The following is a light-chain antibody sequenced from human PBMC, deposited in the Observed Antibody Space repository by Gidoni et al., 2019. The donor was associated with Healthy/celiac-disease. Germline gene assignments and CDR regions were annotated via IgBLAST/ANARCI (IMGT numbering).Light chain of an antibody. CDR2: AAS. V-gene: IGKV1-39*01. Sequence: DIQMTQSPSSLSASVGDRVTITCRASQSISSYLNWYQQKPGKAPKLLIYAASSLQSGFPSRFSGSGSGTDFTLTISSLQPEDFATYYCQQSYSRTFGQGTKVEIK. CDR1: QSISSY. J-gene: IGKJ1*01. CDR3: QQSYSRT.